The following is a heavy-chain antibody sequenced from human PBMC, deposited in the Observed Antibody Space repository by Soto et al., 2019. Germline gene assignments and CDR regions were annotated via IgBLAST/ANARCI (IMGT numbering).Heavy chain of an antibody. J-gene: IGHJ4*02. Sequence: QVQLQQWGAGLLKPSETLSLTCAVYGGSFSGYYWSWIRQPPGKGLEWIGEINHSGSTNYNPSLKRRVTISVDTSTNQFSLNLSSMTAADTAVYYCARGRGCSGGSCYPYLGYWGQGTLVTVSS. CDR1: GGSFSGYY. D-gene: IGHD2-15*01. CDR2: INHSGST. CDR3: ARGRGCSGGSCYPYLGY. V-gene: IGHV4-34*01.